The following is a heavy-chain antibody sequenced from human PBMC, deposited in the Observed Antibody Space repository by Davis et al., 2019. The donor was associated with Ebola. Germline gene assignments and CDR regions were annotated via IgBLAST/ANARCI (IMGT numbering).Heavy chain of an antibody. V-gene: IGHV4-34*01. Sequence: SETLSLTCAVYGGSFSGYYWSWIRQPPGKGLEWIGEINHSGSTNYNPSLKSRVTISVDTSKNQFSLKLSSVTAEDTAVYYCARDLVGYCSGGSCYVLYYGMDVWVQGTTVTVSS. CDR2: INHSGST. CDR1: GGSFSGYY. D-gene: IGHD2-15*01. J-gene: IGHJ6*02. CDR3: ARDLVGYCSGGSCYVLYYGMDV.